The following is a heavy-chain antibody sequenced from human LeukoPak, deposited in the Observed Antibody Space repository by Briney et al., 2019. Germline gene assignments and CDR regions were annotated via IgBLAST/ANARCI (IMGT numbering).Heavy chain of an antibody. J-gene: IGHJ5*02. Sequence: ASVKVSCKASGYTFTTYGVNWVRQAPGQGLEWMGWISAYNGNTNYAQKLQGRVTMTTDTSTSTAYMELRSLRSDDTAVYYCARDRIAVLPGWFDPWGQGTLVTVSS. CDR2: ISAYNGNT. CDR1: GYTFTTYG. V-gene: IGHV1-18*01. D-gene: IGHD6-6*01. CDR3: ARDRIAVLPGWFDP.